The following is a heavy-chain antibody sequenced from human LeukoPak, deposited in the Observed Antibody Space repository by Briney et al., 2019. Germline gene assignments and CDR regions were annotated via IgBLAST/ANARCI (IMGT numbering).Heavy chain of an antibody. CDR3: ARDRRATPMYFFDF. CDR1: RFSFGDYT. J-gene: IGHJ4*02. Sequence: GGSLRLSCAASRFSFGDYTMSWVRQLPGKGLEWVSGIRHSGVDSSYADSVKGRFTISRDNSKNMLYLQMNSLRDDDTGVYYCARDRRATPMYFFDFWGQGTPVTVSS. D-gene: IGHD2-15*01. CDR2: IRHSGVDS. V-gene: IGHV3-23*01.